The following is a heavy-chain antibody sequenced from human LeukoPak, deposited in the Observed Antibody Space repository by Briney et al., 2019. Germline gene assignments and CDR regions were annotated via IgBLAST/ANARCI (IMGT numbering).Heavy chain of an antibody. V-gene: IGHV3-21*04. D-gene: IGHD1-26*01. J-gene: IGHJ4*02. CDR1: AFSLNAYN. CDR2: ISYTGTCI. Sequence: GGSLRLSCAASAFSLNAYNMNWVRQAPGKGLEWVSSISYTGTCIYYADSVKGRFTISRDNAQNSLYLQMNSLRAEDTAIYYCVRDRGTYRPIDYWGQGTLVTVSS. CDR3: VRDRGTYRPIDY.